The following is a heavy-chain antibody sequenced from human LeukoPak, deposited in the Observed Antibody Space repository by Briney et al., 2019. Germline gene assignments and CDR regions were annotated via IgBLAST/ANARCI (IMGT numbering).Heavy chain of an antibody. CDR2: INTNTGNP. V-gene: IGHV7-4-1*02. J-gene: IGHJ4*02. Sequence: ASVKVSCKASGYTFTSYGISWVRQAPGQGLEWMGWINTNTGNPTYAQGFTGRFVFSLDTSVSTAYLQISSLKAEDTAVYYCASYSAFRGSSWTGLDYWGQGTLVTVSS. CDR3: ASYSAFRGSSWTGLDY. CDR1: GYTFTSYG. D-gene: IGHD6-13*01.